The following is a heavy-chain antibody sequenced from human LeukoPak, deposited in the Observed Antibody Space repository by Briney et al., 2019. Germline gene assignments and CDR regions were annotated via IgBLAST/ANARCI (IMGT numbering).Heavy chain of an antibody. V-gene: IGHV4-34*01. D-gene: IGHD1-7*01. CDR2: IKHSGST. J-gene: IGHJ6*02. Sequence: SETLSLTCAVCGGSYSGYYWRWLRHPPGKGLVCIGEIKHSGSTNYIPCLKSRVTISVDTSKNQFSLKLSSVTAANTAVYYCARGLFDHWNYLNYYYYGMDVWGQGTTVTVSS. CDR1: GGSYSGYY. CDR3: ARGLFDHWNYLNYYYYGMDV.